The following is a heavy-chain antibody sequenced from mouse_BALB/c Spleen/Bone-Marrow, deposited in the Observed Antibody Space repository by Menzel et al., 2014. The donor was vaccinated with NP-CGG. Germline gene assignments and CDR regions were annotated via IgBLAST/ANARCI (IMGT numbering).Heavy chain of an antibody. CDR3: ARQENWALDY. J-gene: IGHJ2*01. CDR1: GFTFSDYA. D-gene: IGHD4-1*01. Sequence: EVKVEESGGGLVKPGGSLKLSCAASGFTFSDYAVSWVRQSPEKRLEWVATITSGGGSTYYPDSVKGRFTISRDNAKNTLYLQMSSLGSEDTAMYYCARQENWALDYWGQGTTLTVSS. V-gene: IGHV5-9-3*01. CDR2: ITSGGGST.